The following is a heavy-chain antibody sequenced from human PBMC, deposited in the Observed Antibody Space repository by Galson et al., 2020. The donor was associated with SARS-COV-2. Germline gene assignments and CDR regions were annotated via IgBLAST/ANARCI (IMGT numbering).Heavy chain of an antibody. D-gene: IGHD5-12*01. CDR1: GFTFSDSD. J-gene: IGHJ4*02. CDR3: AKKITGFSVLDY. CDR2: ISNDGTKK. Sequence: QAGGSLRLSCAASGFTFSDSDMHWVRQAPGKGLEWVAVISNDGTKKYYTDSVKGRFTIFRDNSKNTLYLRMNSLRVEDTSIYFCAKKITGFSVLDYWSQGTLVTVSS. V-gene: IGHV3-33*06.